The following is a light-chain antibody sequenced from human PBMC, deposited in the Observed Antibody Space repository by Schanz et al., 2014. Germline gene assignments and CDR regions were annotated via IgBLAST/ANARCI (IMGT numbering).Light chain of an antibody. CDR2: DVS. V-gene: IGLV2-14*03. CDR3: CSYAGSSTLGV. CDR1: SSDVGGYDF. J-gene: IGLJ3*02. Sequence: QSALTQPASVSGSPGQSITISCTGTSSDVGGYDFVSWYQQHPDKAPKLMIYDVSNRPSGVSNRFSASKSGNTASLTISGLQAEDEADYYCCSYAGSSTLGVFGGGTKLTVL.